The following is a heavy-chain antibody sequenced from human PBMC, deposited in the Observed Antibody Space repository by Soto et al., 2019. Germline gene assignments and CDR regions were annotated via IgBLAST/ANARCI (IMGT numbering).Heavy chain of an antibody. Sequence: ASVKVSCKASGYTFTGYYLRWVRQAPGQGLEWMGWINPGSGDTNYAQNFQDRVTMIRDTSISTAYLELSRLRSDDTAVYYCARDVAYFRVPTALSAGIDVWGKGTTVTVAS. J-gene: IGHJ6*04. CDR1: GYTFTGYY. CDR2: INPGSGDT. CDR3: ARDVAYFRVPTALSAGIDV. V-gene: IGHV1-2*02. D-gene: IGHD2-2*01.